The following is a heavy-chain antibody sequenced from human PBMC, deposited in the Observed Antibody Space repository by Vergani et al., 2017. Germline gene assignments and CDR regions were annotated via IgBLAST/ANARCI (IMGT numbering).Heavy chain of an antibody. CDR2: ISGSGGST. CDR3: AKGDTRVRGVKYYFDY. V-gene: IGHV3-23*04. Sequence: EVQLVESGGGLVQPGGSLRLSCAASGFTFSSYAMSWVRQAPGKGLEWVSAISGSGGSTYYADSVKGRFTISRDNSKNTLYLQMNRLRAEDTAVYYCAKGDTRVRGVKYYFDYWGQGTLVTVSS. J-gene: IGHJ4*02. D-gene: IGHD3-10*01. CDR1: GFTFSSYA.